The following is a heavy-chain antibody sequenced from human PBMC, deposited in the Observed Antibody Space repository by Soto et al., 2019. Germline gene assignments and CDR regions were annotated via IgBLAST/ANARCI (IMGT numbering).Heavy chain of an antibody. D-gene: IGHD6-19*01. J-gene: IGHJ4*02. CDR2: MNPNSGNT. CDR3: ARVRAVAGQFDY. CDR1: GYTFTSYD. Sequence: ASVKVSCKASGYTFTSYDINWVRQATGQGLEWMGWMNPNSGNTGYAQKFQGRVTMTRNTSISTAYMELSSLRSEDTAVYYCARVRAVAGQFDYWGQGTLVTVSS. V-gene: IGHV1-8*01.